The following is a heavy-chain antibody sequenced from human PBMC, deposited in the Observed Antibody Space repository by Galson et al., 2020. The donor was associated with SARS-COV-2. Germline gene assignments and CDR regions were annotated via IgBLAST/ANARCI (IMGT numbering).Heavy chain of an antibody. CDR2: IYYSGTA. J-gene: IGHJ5*01. V-gene: IGHV4-59*08. Sequence: SETLSLTCAVSGDSISPYFWNWIRQAPGQRLEWIGYIYYSGTADYNPSLKSRVTLSVDTSKNEVYLQLRSVTAADTAVYYCARRGGDSWGQGTLVTVSS. D-gene: IGHD2-15*01. CDR1: GDSISPYF. CDR3: ARRGGDS.